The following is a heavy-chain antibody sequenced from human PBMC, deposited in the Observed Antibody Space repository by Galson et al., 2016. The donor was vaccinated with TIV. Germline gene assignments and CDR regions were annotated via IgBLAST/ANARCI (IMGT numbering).Heavy chain of an antibody. CDR2: ISSYNGDT. D-gene: IGHD1-26*01. V-gene: IGHV1-18*04. CDR1: GYTSRNYG. J-gene: IGHJ6*02. CDR3: ARDRGSMTRILGVDYHYGMDG. Sequence: SVKVSCKASGYTSRNYGFSWVRQAPGQGLEWLGWISSYNGDTNYAHNLRGRLTMTTDSSTTTASMESRSLRSDDTAVYFCARDRGSMTRILGVDYHYGMDGWGQGTTVTVSS.